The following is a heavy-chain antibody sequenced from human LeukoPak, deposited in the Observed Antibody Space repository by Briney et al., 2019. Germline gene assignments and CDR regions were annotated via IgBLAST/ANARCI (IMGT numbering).Heavy chain of an antibody. CDR1: GYTFTGYY. Sequence: GASVKVSCKASGYTFTGYYMHWVRQAPGQGLEWMGWINPNSGGTNYAQKFQDRVTMTRDTSISTAYMELSRLRSDDTAVYYCARPFRGYFDWWTDAFDVWGQGTMVTVSS. V-gene: IGHV1-2*02. CDR2: INPNSGGT. D-gene: IGHD3-9*01. J-gene: IGHJ3*01. CDR3: ARPFRGYFDWWTDAFDV.